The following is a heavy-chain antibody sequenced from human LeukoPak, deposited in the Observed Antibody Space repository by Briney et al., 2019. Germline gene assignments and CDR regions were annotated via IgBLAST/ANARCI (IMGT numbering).Heavy chain of an antibody. CDR2: IYYSGST. CDR1: GGSISSSSYY. Sequence: PSETLSLTCTVSGGSISSSSYYWGWIRQPPGKGLEWIGSIYYSGSTYYNPSLKSRVTISVDTSKNQFSLKLSSVTAADTAVYYCARAVLMDVWGKGTTVTVSS. J-gene: IGHJ6*04. V-gene: IGHV4-39*07. CDR3: ARAVLMDV.